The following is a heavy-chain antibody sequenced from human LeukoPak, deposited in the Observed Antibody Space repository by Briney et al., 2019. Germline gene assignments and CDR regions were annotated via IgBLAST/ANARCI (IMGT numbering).Heavy chain of an antibody. D-gene: IGHD6-6*01. CDR2: ISTYNGNS. CDR3: AKDRWRDGSSSFDN. CDR1: GYTFTSYS. J-gene: IGHJ4*02. V-gene: IGHV1-18*01. Sequence: RASVKVSFKASGYTFTSYSINWVRQAPGQGLEWMGWISTYNGNSNYAQKLQGRVTMTTDTSTSTAYMELRSLRSDDTAMYYCAKDRWRDGSSSFDNWGQGTLVTVSS.